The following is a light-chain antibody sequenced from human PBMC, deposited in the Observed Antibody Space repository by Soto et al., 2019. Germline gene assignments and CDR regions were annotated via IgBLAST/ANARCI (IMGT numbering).Light chain of an antibody. CDR3: QQNNKWPPVT. CDR1: QTISND. Sequence: EVVMTQPPATVSVSPGEGVTLSCRAIQTISNDLAWYQQKPGQAPRLLIYGASTRATGVPARFSGGGSGTEFTLTISSLQSEDFAFYYCQQNNKWPPVTFGGGTKV. J-gene: IGKJ4*01. V-gene: IGKV3-15*01. CDR2: GAS.